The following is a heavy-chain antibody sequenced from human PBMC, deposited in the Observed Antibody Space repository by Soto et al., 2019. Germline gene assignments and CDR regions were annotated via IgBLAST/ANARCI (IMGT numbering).Heavy chain of an antibody. Sequence: GGSLRLSCAASGLTFSSYAKSWVRQAPWKVLEWVSAISGSGGSTYYADSVKGRFTISRDNSKNTLYLQMNSLRAEDTAVYYCAYFRFFDSSANNCFEFCVQGAPVTV. CDR1: GLTFSSYA. CDR3: AYFRFFDSSANNCFEF. J-gene: IGHJ5*01. CDR2: ISGSGGST. D-gene: IGHD3-9*01. V-gene: IGHV3-23*01.